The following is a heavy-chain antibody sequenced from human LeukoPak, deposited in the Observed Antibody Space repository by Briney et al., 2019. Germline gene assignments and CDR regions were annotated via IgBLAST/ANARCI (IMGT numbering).Heavy chain of an antibody. D-gene: IGHD2-21*02. CDR2: IYYSGST. V-gene: IGHV4-39*07. CDR1: GGSISSSSYY. Sequence: PSETLSLTCTVSGGSISSSSYYWGWIRQPPGKGLEWIGSIYYSGSTYYNPSLKSRVTISVDTSKNQFSLKLSSVTAADTAVYYCARVLKGLGTYCGGDCQYWDFDYWGQGTLVTVSS. CDR3: ARVLKGLGTYCGGDCQYWDFDY. J-gene: IGHJ4*02.